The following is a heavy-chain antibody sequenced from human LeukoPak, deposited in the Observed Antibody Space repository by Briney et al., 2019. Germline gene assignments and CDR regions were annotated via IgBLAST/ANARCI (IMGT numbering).Heavy chain of an antibody. CDR3: ARGMTTVTTWFDP. J-gene: IGHJ5*02. V-gene: IGHV3-21*01. Sequence: GGSLRLSCAASGFTFSNYGMHWVRQAPGKGLEWVSSISSSSSYIYYADSVKGRFTISRDNAKNSLYLQMNSLRAEDTAVYYCARGMTTVTTWFDPWGQGTLVTVSS. D-gene: IGHD4-17*01. CDR2: ISSSSSYI. CDR1: GFTFSNYG.